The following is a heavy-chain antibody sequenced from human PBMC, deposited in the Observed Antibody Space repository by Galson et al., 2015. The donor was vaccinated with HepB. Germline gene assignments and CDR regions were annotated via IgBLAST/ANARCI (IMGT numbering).Heavy chain of an antibody. D-gene: IGHD3-9*01. Sequence: SVKVSCKASGGTFSNYAVSWVRQAPGQGLEWMGGIIPIFGAPYYAQNFQGRATIVADKSTSTAYMELSSLRSEDTAVYYCARGSPFHDTLTGRTITYYFDYWGQGTLVTLSS. V-gene: IGHV1-69*06. CDR3: ARGSPFHDTLTGRTITYYFDY. CDR2: IIPIFGAP. J-gene: IGHJ4*02. CDR1: GGTFSNYA.